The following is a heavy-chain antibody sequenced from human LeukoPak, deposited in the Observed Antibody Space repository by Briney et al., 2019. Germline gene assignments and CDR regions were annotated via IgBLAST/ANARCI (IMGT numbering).Heavy chain of an antibody. CDR2: IYYSGST. CDR3: ARDLSGDDTYFDY. J-gene: IGHJ4*02. Sequence: SETLSLTCTVSGGSISSYYWSWIRQPPGKGLKWIGYIYYSGSTNYNPSLKSRVTISVDTSKNQFSLKLSSVTAADTAVYYCARDLSGDDTYFDYWGQGTLVTVSS. V-gene: IGHV4-59*01. D-gene: IGHD7-27*01. CDR1: GGSISSYY.